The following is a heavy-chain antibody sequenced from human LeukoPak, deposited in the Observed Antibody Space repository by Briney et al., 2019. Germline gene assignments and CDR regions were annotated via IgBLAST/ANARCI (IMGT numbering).Heavy chain of an antibody. CDR1: GYTFTGYY. J-gene: IGHJ4*02. CDR2: INLNSGGT. V-gene: IGHV1-2*02. Sequence: ASVKVSCKASGYTFTGYYMHWVRQAPGQGLEWMGWINLNSGGTNYAQKFQGRVTMTRDTSISTAYMELSRLRSDDTAVYYCARVPGGSYERGFPFDYWGQGTLVTVSS. D-gene: IGHD1-26*01. CDR3: ARVPGGSYERGFPFDY.